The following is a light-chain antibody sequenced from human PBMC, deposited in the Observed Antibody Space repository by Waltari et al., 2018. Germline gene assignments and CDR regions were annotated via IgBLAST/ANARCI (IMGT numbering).Light chain of an antibody. CDR1: QSVSGNY. Sequence: EIVLTPSPGTLSLSPGERATLSCRASQSVSGNYLAWFHQKPGQTPRPLIYAASSRATGVPDRFRGSGSGTDFTLTITRLEPEDFAVYYCQQYGSSATFGGGTKVEIK. V-gene: IGKV3-20*01. CDR3: QQYGSSAT. J-gene: IGKJ4*01. CDR2: AAS.